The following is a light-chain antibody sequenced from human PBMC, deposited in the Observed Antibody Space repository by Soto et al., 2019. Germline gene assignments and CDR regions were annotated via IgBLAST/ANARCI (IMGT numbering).Light chain of an antibody. Sequence: EIVLTQSPGTLSLSPGERATLSCRASQSVSSSYLVWHQQKPGQAPRLLIYAGSRRATGIPDRFSGSGSGTDFTLTISRLEPEDCAVDYCQQYGSSPWTFGQGTKVDIK. J-gene: IGKJ1*01. CDR3: QQYGSSPWT. V-gene: IGKV3-20*01. CDR2: AGS. CDR1: QSVSSSY.